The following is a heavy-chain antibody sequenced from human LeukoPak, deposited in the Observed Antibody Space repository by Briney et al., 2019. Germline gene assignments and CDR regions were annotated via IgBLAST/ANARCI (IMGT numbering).Heavy chain of an antibody. CDR3: ARRWRAFDI. J-gene: IGHJ3*02. CDR2: IYYSGST. V-gene: IGHV4-59*08. CDR1: GGSISSYY. Sequence: LETLSLTCTVSGGSISSYYWSWIRQPPGKGLEWIGYIYYSGSTNYNPSLKSRVTISVDTSKNQFSLKLSSVTAADTAVYYCARRWRAFDIWGQGTMVTVSS. D-gene: IGHD5-24*01.